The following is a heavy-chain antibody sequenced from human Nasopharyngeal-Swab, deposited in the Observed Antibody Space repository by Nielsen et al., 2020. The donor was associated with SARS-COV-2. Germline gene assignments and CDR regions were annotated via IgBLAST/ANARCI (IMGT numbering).Heavy chain of an antibody. D-gene: IGHD3-22*01. CDR1: GFTFSSYE. Sequence: SLKISCAASGFTFSSYEMNWVRQAPGKGLEWVSYISSSGSTIYYADSVKGRFTISRDNAKNSLYLQMNSLRAEDTAVYYCAREAQYDSSGYYYQYNWFDPWGQGTLVTVSS. CDR2: ISSSGSTI. V-gene: IGHV3-48*03. CDR3: AREAQYDSSGYYYQYNWFDP. J-gene: IGHJ5*02.